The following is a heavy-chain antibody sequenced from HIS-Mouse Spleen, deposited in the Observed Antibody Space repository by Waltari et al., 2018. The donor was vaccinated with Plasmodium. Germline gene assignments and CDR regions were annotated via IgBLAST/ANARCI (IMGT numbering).Heavy chain of an antibody. V-gene: IGHV3-66*01. CDR3: ATPRVGGSYFDY. CDR1: GFTVSSNY. Sequence: EVQLVESGGGLVQPGGSLRLSCAASGFTVSSNYMSWVRQAPGKGVVWVSVIYSGGSTYYADSVKGSFTSSRDNSKNTLYLQMNSLRAEDTAVYYCATPRVGGSYFDYWGQGTLVTVSS. D-gene: IGHD1-26*01. CDR2: IYSGGST. J-gene: IGHJ4*02.